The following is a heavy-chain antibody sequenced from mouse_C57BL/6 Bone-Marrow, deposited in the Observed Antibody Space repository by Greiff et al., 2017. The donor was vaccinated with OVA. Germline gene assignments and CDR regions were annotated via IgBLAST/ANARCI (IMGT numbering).Heavy chain of an antibody. CDR2: IYPRSGNT. CDR1: GYTFTSYG. Sequence: VQLQQSGAELARPGASVKLSCKASGYTFTSYGIRWVKQRTGQGLEWIGEIYPRSGNTYYNEKFKGKATLTADKSSSTAYMELRSLTYEDSAVYFGARGPYGSSLGNFDYWGQGTTLTVSS. CDR3: ARGPYGSSLGNFDY. D-gene: IGHD1-1*01. V-gene: IGHV1-81*01. J-gene: IGHJ2*01.